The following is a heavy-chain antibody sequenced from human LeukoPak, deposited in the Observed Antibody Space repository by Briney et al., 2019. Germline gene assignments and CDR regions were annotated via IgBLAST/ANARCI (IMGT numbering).Heavy chain of an antibody. CDR1: GFSFSSYS. V-gene: IGHV3-21*01. D-gene: IGHD3-16*02. Sequence: PGGSLRLSCAASGFSFSSYSMNWVRQAPGKGLEWVSSISSSSSYIYYADSVKGRFTISRDNAKNSLYLQMNSLRAEDTAVYYCARDYRLGELSSMYYFDYWGQGTLVTVSS. CDR3: ARDYRLGELSSMYYFDY. CDR2: ISSSSSYI. J-gene: IGHJ4*02.